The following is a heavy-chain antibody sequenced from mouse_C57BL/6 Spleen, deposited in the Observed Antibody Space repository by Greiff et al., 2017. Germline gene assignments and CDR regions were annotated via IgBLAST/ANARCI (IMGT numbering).Heavy chain of an antibody. CDR2: IYPGDGDT. CDR1: GYAFSSYW. Sequence: QVQLKESGAELVKPGASVKISCKASGYAFSSYWMNWVKQRPGKGLEWIGQIYPGDGDTNYNGKFKGKATLTADKSSSTAYMQLSSLTSEDSAVYFCAREDSSGRGWFAYWGQGTLVTVSA. V-gene: IGHV1-80*01. D-gene: IGHD3-2*02. J-gene: IGHJ3*01. CDR3: AREDSSGRGWFAY.